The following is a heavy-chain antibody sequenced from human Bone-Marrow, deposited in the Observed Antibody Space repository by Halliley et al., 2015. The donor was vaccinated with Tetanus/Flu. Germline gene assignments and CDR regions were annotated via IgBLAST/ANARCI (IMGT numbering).Heavy chain of an antibody. D-gene: IGHD3-10*01. V-gene: IGHV3-30*18. Sequence: IISDDGSNENYVDSVKGRFTISRDNSKNALYLQMNGLSVEDTAVYYCAKDRGDKGAGYGMDVWGQGVTVTVSS. CDR2: ISDDGSNE. J-gene: IGHJ6*02. CDR3: AKDRGDKGAGYGMDV.